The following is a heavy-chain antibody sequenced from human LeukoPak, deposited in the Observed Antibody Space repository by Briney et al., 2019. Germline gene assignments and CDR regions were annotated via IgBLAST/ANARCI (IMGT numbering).Heavy chain of an antibody. D-gene: IGHD3-16*01. J-gene: IGHJ4*02. Sequence: QPGRSLRLSCAASGFTFSSYAMHWVRQAPGKGLEWVAVISYDGSNKYYADSVKGRFTISRDNSRNTLYLQMNSLRAEDTAVYYCAKDSYYDYVWGTPYGGGYDYWGQGTLVTVSS. CDR3: AKDSYYDYVWGTPYGGGYDY. CDR2: ISYDGSNK. V-gene: IGHV3-30*04. CDR1: GFTFSSYA.